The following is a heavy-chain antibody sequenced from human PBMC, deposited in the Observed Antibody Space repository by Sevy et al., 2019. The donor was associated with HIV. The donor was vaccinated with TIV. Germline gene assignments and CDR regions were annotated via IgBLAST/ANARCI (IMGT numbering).Heavy chain of an antibody. D-gene: IGHD3-22*01. CDR3: ARGSTCYYDDSGYSTRGDAFDI. CDR2: IYTGGST. J-gene: IGHJ3*02. V-gene: IGHV3-53*01. CDR1: GFTVSSNY. Sequence: GGSLRLSCAASGFTVSSNYMTWVRQAPGKGLEWVSVIYTGGSTYYAESVKGRFTISRDNSKNTVYLRMNSLRDEDTAVYYCARGSTCYYDDSGYSTRGDAFDIWGQGTMVTVSS.